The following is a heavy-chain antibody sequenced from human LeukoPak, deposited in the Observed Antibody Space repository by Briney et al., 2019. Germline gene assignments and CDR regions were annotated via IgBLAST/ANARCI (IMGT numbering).Heavy chain of an antibody. CDR3: ATDRNYDILTGYYSPSHWFDP. Sequence: ASVKVSCKVSGYTLTELSMHWERQAPGKGLEWMGGFDPEDGETIYAQKFQGRVTMTEDTSTDTAYMELSSLRSEDTAVYYCATDRNYDILTGYYSPSHWFDPWGQGTLVTVSS. J-gene: IGHJ5*02. CDR1: GYTLTELS. V-gene: IGHV1-24*01. D-gene: IGHD3-9*01. CDR2: FDPEDGET.